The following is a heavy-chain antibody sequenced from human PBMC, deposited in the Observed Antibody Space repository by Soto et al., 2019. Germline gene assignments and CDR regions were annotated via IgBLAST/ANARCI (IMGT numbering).Heavy chain of an antibody. CDR2: TYHSGNP. CDR1: GDTISTGGYT. J-gene: IGHJ4*02. V-gene: IGHV4-30-2*01. CDR3: TRDAPLWFGKLSQ. Sequence: SETLSLTCDVSGDTISTGGYTWAWIRQPPGKALEWIGHTYHSGNPYYNPSLKSRVIISVDRSKNQFSLKVRSVTAADTAVYYCTRDAPLWFGKLSQWGQGTLVRLL. D-gene: IGHD3-10*01.